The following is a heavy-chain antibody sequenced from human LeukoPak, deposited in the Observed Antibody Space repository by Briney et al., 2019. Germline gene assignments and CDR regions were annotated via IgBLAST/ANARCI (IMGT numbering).Heavy chain of an antibody. J-gene: IGHJ6*02. CDR1: GYTFTSYA. V-gene: IGHV1-18*01. D-gene: IGHD5-18*01. Sequence: AAVKVSCKASGYTFTSYAISWVRQAPGQGLEWMGWISGYNGNTKYAPKVQGRVTMTTDTSTSTAYMELRSLRSDDTAVYYCARGYSYGSDYYCGMDVWGQGTTVT. CDR3: ARGYSYGSDYYCGMDV. CDR2: ISGYNGNT.